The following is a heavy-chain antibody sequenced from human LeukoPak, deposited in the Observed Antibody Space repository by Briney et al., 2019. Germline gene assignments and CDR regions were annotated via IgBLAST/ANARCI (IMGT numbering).Heavy chain of an antibody. V-gene: IGHV4-4*02. D-gene: IGHD3-3*01. CDR1: GGSISSTNW. Sequence: SETLSLTCAVSGGSISSTNWWSWVRQSPGKGLEWIGEIYHSGSTNYNPSLKSRVTISVDKSKNQFSLKLSSVTAADTAVYYCARGRPEYYDFWSGYYPSYFDYWGQGTLVTVSS. CDR3: ARGRPEYYDFWSGYYPSYFDY. J-gene: IGHJ4*02. CDR2: IYHSGST.